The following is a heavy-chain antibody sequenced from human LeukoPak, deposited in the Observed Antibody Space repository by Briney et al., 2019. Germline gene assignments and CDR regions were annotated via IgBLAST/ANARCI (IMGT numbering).Heavy chain of an antibody. D-gene: IGHD3-3*01. CDR3: ARDRRLRFLEWLPPSFDY. CDR2: IKSKTDGGTT. CDR1: GFTFSNAW. J-gene: IGHJ4*02. V-gene: IGHV3-15*01. Sequence: PGGSLRLSCAASGFTFSNAWMSWVRQAPGKGLEWVGRIKSKTDGGTTDYAAPVKGRFTISRDDSKNTLYLQMNSLRAEDTAVYYCARDRRLRFLEWLPPSFDYWGQGTLVTVSS.